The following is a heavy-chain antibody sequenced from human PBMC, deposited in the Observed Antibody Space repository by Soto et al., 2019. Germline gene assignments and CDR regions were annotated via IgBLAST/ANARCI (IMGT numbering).Heavy chain of an antibody. D-gene: IGHD2-21*02. CDR3: ARSSAFCGGDGFSSTNPAYYSSGMDA. Sequence: GASVKVSCKASGYTFTSYYMHWVRQAPGQGLEWMGIISPSEGSHRYAQHFPGRVTMTRDTSTSTVFMELSSLRFDDTAVYYCARSSAFCGGDGFSSTNPAYYSSGMDAWGQGTPATVSS. J-gene: IGHJ6*02. V-gene: IGHV1-46*01. CDR2: ISPSEGSH. CDR1: GYTFTSYY.